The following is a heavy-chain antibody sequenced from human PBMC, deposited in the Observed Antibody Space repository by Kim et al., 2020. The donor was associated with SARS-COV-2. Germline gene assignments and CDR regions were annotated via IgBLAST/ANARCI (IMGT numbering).Heavy chain of an antibody. J-gene: IGHJ3*02. D-gene: IGHD1-26*01. Sequence: SQTLSLTCAISGDSVSSQTAAWNWIRQSPSRGLEWLGRTYYRTKWNNDYPLSVKSRVTISPDTSKNQFSLHLNSVTPEDTAIYYCVRDAGIGKDAFDIWGQGTLVTVSS. CDR1: GDSVSSQTAA. CDR2: TYYRTKWNN. CDR3: VRDAGIGKDAFDI. V-gene: IGHV6-1*01.